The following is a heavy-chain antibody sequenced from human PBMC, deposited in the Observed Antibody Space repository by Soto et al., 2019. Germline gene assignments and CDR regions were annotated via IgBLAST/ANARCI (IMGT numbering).Heavy chain of an antibody. J-gene: IGHJ6*02. D-gene: IGHD3-16*01. CDR1: GFTFSSYS. Sequence: GGSLRLSCAASGFTFSSYSMNWVRQAPGKGLEWVSSISSSSSYIYYADSVKGRFTISRDNAKNSLYLQMNSLRAEDTAVYYCARNEGGPPHAYYYYGMDVWGQGTTVTVSS. CDR2: ISSSSSYI. CDR3: ARNEGGPPHAYYYYGMDV. V-gene: IGHV3-21*01.